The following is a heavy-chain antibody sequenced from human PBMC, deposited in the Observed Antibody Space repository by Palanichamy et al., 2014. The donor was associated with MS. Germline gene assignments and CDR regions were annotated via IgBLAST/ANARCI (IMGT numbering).Heavy chain of an antibody. CDR2: IRSKAYGGTT. D-gene: IGHD2-15*01. CDR3: TRDLEDIVVVVAYGMDV. J-gene: IGHJ6*02. Sequence: ASGFTFGDYAMSWFRQAPGKGLEWVGFIRSKAYGGTTEYAASVKGRFTISRDDSKSIAYLQMNSLKTEDTAVYYCTRDLEDIVVVVAYGMDVWGQGTTVTVSS. V-gene: IGHV3-49*03. CDR1: GFTFGDYA.